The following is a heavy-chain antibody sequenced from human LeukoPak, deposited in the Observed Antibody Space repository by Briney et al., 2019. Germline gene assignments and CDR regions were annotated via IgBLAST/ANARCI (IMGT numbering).Heavy chain of an antibody. CDR1: GFTFSSNA. CDR2: IGGSGSRR. J-gene: IGHJ4*02. CDR3: ARAYADSGDYEAY. V-gene: IGHV3-23*01. D-gene: IGHD4-17*01. Sequence: GGSLRLSCAASGFTFSSNAMSWGRPAPGKGLEWVSAIGGSGSRRYHADSVKGRFTISRDNSRNTLYLQMNGLRAEDTAVYYCARAYADSGDYEAYWGQGTLVTVSS.